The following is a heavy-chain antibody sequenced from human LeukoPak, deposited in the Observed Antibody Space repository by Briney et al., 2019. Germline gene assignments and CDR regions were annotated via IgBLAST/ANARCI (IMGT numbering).Heavy chain of an antibody. J-gene: IGHJ4*02. CDR2: IHTGGRT. Sequence: GGSLRLSCAVSGFSVSGNLMNWVRQAPGKGLEWVSVIHTGGRTYYADSVKGRFVISRDSSKNMLYLQMNSLRVEDTAVYYCARARDFDYWGQGTLVTVSS. V-gene: IGHV3-66*01. CDR1: GFSVSGNL. CDR3: ARARDFDY.